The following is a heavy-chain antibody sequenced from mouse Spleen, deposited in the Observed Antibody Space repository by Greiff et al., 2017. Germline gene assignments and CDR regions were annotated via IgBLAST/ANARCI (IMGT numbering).Heavy chain of an antibody. J-gene: IGHJ3*01. CDR1: GYSITSGYY. CDR3: ARDSNWSWFAY. Sequence: EVKLVESGPGLVKPSQSLSLTCSVTGYSITSGYYWNWIRQFPGNKLEWMGYISYDGSNNYNPSLKNRISITRDTSKNQFFLKLNSVTTEDTATYYCARDSNWSWFAYWGQGTLVTVSA. V-gene: IGHV3-6*01. CDR2: ISYDGSN. D-gene: IGHD4-1*02.